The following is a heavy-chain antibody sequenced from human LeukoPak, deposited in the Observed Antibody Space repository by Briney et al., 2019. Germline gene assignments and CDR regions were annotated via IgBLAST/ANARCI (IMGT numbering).Heavy chain of an antibody. J-gene: IGHJ6*02. V-gene: IGHV1-2*02. CDR1: GYTFIDYY. CDR3: ARDGVATSLYYYYGMDV. D-gene: IGHD5-12*01. Sequence: ASVKVSCKASGYTFIDYYMHWVRQAPGQGLEWMGWINPNSGGTNYAQKFQGRVTMTRDTSISTAYMELSRLRSDDTAVYYCARDGVATSLYYYYGMDVWGQGTTVTVSS. CDR2: INPNSGGT.